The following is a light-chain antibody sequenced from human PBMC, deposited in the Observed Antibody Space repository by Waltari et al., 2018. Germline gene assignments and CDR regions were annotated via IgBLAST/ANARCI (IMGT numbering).Light chain of an antibody. CDR2: DVS. V-gene: IGLV2-14*01. CDR3: SSYTSSSTYV. CDR1: SSDVGGYNY. J-gene: IGLJ1*01. Sequence: QSALTQPASVSGSPGQSITISCTGTSSDVGGYNYVSWYQQHPGKAPKLMIYDVSKRPSGVSNRFSGSKSGNTASLTSSGLQAEDEADYYCSSYTSSSTYVFGPGTKVTVL.